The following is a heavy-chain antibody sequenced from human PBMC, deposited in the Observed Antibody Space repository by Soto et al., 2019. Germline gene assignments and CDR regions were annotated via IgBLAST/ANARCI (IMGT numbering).Heavy chain of an antibody. CDR1: GGSFSGYD. Sequence: SETLRVTYAVYGGSFSGYDWSWILQHPGKGLEWIGEINHSGSTNYNPSLKSRVTISVDTSKNQFSLKLSSVTAADTAVYYCARIDGSVDYWGQGTLVTVSS. CDR2: INHSGST. J-gene: IGHJ4*02. CDR3: ARIDGSVDY. V-gene: IGHV4-34*01. D-gene: IGHD5-12*01.